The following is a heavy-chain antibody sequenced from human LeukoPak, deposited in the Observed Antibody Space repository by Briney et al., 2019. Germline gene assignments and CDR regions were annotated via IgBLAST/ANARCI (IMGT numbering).Heavy chain of an antibody. V-gene: IGHV1-46*01. D-gene: IGHD4-11*01. Sequence: ASVKVSCKASGYTFTRYFMHWVRQAPGQGLEWMGIINPSGGSTTYAQKFQGRVTMTRDMSPSTVYMELSRLRSDDTAVYYCARAGIRVSTVTTNYYYYYTDVRGKGTTVTVSS. CDR2: INPSGGST. CDR1: GYTFTRYF. J-gene: IGHJ6*03. CDR3: ARAGIRVSTVTTNYYYYYTDV.